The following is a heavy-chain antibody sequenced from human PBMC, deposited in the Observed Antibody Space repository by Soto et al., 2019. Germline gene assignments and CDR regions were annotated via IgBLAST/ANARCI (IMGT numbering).Heavy chain of an antibody. J-gene: IGHJ5*02. CDR2: IYYSGST. Sequence: SETLSLTCTVSGGSISSYYWSWIRQPPGKGLEWIGYIYYSGSTNYNPSLKSRVTISVDTSKNQFSLKLSSVTAADTAVYYCARDAYGDYQPHWFDPWGQGTLVTVSS. CDR3: ARDAYGDYQPHWFDP. V-gene: IGHV4-59*01. CDR1: GGSISSYY. D-gene: IGHD4-17*01.